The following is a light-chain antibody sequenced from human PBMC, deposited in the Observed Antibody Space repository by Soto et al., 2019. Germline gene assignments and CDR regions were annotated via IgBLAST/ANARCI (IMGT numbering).Light chain of an antibody. CDR1: QSVSSY. J-gene: IGKJ1*01. V-gene: IGKV3-11*01. CDR2: GTS. CDR3: QQRFNWPWT. Sequence: EIVLTQSPATLSLSPGERATLSCRASQSVSSYLAWYQQKPGQAPRLLIYGTSSRATGIPARFSGSGSGTEFTLTISSLQSEDFAVYYCQQRFNWPWTFGQGTKVDIK.